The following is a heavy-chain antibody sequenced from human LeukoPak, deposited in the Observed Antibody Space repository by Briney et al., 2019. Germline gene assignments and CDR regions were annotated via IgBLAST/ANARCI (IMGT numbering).Heavy chain of an antibody. Sequence: ASVKASCKASGYTFTSYDINWVRQATGQGLEWMGWMNPNSGNTGYAQKFQGRVTMTRNTSISTAYMELSSLRSEDTAVYYCSRSGSRRGYSGYDGGWFDPWGQGTLVTVSS. V-gene: IGHV1-8*01. CDR2: MNPNSGNT. J-gene: IGHJ5*02. CDR1: GYTFTSYD. D-gene: IGHD5-12*01. CDR3: SRSGSRRGYSGYDGGWFDP.